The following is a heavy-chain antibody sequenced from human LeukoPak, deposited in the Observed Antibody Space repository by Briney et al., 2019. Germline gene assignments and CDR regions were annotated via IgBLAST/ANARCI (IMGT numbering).Heavy chain of an antibody. CDR2: INAGNGNT. V-gene: IGHV1-3*01. Sequence: ASVKVSCKASGYTFTSYAMHWVRQAPGQRLDWMGWINAGNGNTKYSQKFQGRVTITRDTSASTAYMELSSLRSEDTAVYYCARESGSGSYYFDYWGQGTLVTVSS. D-gene: IGHD3-10*01. J-gene: IGHJ4*01. CDR1: GYTFTSYA. CDR3: ARESGSGSYYFDY.